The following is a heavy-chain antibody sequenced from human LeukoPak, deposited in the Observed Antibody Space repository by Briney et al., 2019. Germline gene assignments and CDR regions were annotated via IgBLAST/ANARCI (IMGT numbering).Heavy chain of an antibody. D-gene: IGHD4-23*01. CDR2: ISWNSGTI. CDR3: AKTLSSYGGSDY. J-gene: IGHJ4*02. Sequence: PGRSLRLSCAASGFRFDGYAMHWVRQAPGKGLEWVSGISWNSGTIAYADSVKGRFTISGDNSKNTLYLQMNSLRAEDTAVYYCAKTLSSYGGSDYWGQGTLVTVSS. V-gene: IGHV3-9*01. CDR1: GFRFDGYA.